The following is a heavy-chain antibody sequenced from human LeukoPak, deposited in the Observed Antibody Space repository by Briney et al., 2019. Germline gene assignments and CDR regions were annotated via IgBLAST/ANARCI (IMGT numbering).Heavy chain of an antibody. Sequence: PVKVSCKASGGTLSDYVISWVRQAPGQGLERMGGISPMSHKTNYAQKFQGRVAITADDSTSTAYLELRSLRSEDTAVYYCATYDIMTGFDYWGQGTLVTVSS. V-gene: IGHV1-69*13. J-gene: IGHJ4*02. CDR1: GGTLSDYV. D-gene: IGHD3-9*01. CDR2: ISPMSHKT. CDR3: ATYDIMTGFDY.